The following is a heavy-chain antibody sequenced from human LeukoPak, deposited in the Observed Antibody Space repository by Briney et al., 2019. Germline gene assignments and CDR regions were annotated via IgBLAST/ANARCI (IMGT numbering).Heavy chain of an antibody. Sequence: PGGSLRLSCAASGFTVSSNYMSWVRQAPGKGLEWVSVIYSGGSTYYADSVKGRFTISRDNSKNTLYLQMNSLRAEDTAVYYCASSGWELLIALDIWGQGTLVTVSS. CDR1: GFTVSSNY. CDR2: IYSGGST. CDR3: ASSGWELLIALDI. V-gene: IGHV3-53*01. J-gene: IGHJ3*02. D-gene: IGHD1-26*01.